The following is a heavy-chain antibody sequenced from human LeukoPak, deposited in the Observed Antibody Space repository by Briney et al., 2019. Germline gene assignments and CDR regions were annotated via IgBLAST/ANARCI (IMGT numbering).Heavy chain of an antibody. Sequence: SSVKVSCKASGGTFSSYAISWVRQAPGQGLEWMGGINPNSGGTNYAQKFQGRVTMTRDTSISTAYMELSRLRSDDTAAYYCARFTFDKWGQGTLVTVSS. J-gene: IGHJ4*02. CDR2: INPNSGGT. CDR1: GGTFSSYA. D-gene: IGHD2/OR15-2a*01. V-gene: IGHV1-2*02. CDR3: ARFTFDK.